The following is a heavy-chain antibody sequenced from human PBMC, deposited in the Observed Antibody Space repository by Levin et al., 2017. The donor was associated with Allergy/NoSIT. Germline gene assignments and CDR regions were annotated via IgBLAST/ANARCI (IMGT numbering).Heavy chain of an antibody. CDR1: GFTFSSYA. Sequence: GESLKISCAASGFTFSSYAMSWVRQAPGKGLEWVSAISGSGGSTYYADSVKGRFTISRDNSKNTLYLQMNSLRAEDTAVYYCAKKGFLEVGWFDPWGQGTLVTVSS. CDR2: ISGSGGST. D-gene: IGHD3-3*01. J-gene: IGHJ5*02. V-gene: IGHV3-23*01. CDR3: AKKGFLEVGWFDP.